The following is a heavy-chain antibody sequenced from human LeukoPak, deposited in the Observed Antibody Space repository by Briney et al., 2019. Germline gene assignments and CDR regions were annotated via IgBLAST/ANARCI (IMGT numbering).Heavy chain of an antibody. CDR1: GGSISSGGYY. V-gene: IGHV4-31*03. Sequence: SQTLSLTCTVSGGSISSGGYYWSWIRQHPGKGLEGIGYIYYSGSTYYNPSLKSRVTISVATSKNQFSLKLSSVTAADTAVYYCARGDSSGYSYFDYWGQGTLVTVSS. CDR2: IYYSGST. D-gene: IGHD3-22*01. CDR3: ARGDSSGYSYFDY. J-gene: IGHJ4*02.